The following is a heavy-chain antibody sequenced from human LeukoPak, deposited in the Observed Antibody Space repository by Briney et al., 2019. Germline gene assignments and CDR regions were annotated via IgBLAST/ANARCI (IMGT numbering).Heavy chain of an antibody. CDR2: INPNSGGT. Sequence: ASVKVSCKASGYTFTGYYMHWVRQAPGQELEWMGRINPNSGGTNYAQKFQGRVTMTRDTSISTAYMELSRLRSDDTAVYYCARGYCTNGVCYYFDYWGQGTLVTVSS. CDR3: ARGYCTNGVCYYFDY. D-gene: IGHD2-8*01. V-gene: IGHV1-2*06. J-gene: IGHJ4*02. CDR1: GYTFTGYY.